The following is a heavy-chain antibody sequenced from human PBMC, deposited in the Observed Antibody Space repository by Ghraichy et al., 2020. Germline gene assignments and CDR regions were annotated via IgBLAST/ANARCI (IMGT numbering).Heavy chain of an antibody. Sequence: ASVKASCKVSGYTLTELSMHWVRQAPGKGLEWMGGFDPEDGETIYAQKFQGRVTMTEDTSADTAYMELSSLRSEDTAVYFCALSSPEGNFDYWGQGTLVTVSS. CDR1: GYTLTELS. V-gene: IGHV1-24*01. J-gene: IGHJ4*02. CDR3: ALSSPEGNFDY. D-gene: IGHD1-14*01. CDR2: FDPEDGET.